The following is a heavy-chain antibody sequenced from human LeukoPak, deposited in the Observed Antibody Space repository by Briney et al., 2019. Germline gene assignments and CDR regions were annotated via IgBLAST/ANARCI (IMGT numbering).Heavy chain of an antibody. CDR1: GYTFTSYG. J-gene: IGHJ3*02. V-gene: IGHV1-18*01. Sequence: ASVKVSCXASGYTFTSYGISWVRQAPGQGLEWMGWISAYNGNTNYAQKLQGRVTMTTDTSTSTAYMELRSLRSDDTAVYYCARGCSGSYYVLDAFDIWGRGTMVTVSS. D-gene: IGHD1-26*01. CDR3: ARGCSGSYYVLDAFDI. CDR2: ISAYNGNT.